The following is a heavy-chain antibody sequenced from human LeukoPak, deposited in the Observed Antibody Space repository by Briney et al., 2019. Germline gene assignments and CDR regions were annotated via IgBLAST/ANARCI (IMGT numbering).Heavy chain of an antibody. J-gene: IGHJ4*02. CDR1: GYTFTSYD. CDR2: MNPNSGNT. Sequence: GASVKVSCKASGYTFTSYDINWVRQATGQGLEWMGWMNPNSGNTGYAQKFQGRVTMTRNTSISTAYMELSSLRSEDTAVYYCARISPMVRGVSRSYYFDYWGQGTLVTVSS. D-gene: IGHD3-10*01. CDR3: ARISPMVRGVSRSYYFDY. V-gene: IGHV1-8*01.